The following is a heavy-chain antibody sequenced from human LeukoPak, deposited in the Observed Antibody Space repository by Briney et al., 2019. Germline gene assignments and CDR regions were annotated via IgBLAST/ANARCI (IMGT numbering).Heavy chain of an antibody. J-gene: IGHJ4*02. D-gene: IGHD6-6*01. Sequence: ASVKVSCKASGYTFTSYAMNWVRQAPGQGLEWMGWMDPNSGNTGYAQKFQGRVTITRNTSISTAYMELSSLRSEDTAVYYCARGFIAARGADYWGQGTLVTVSS. CDR2: MDPNSGNT. CDR3: ARGFIAARGADY. CDR1: GYTFTSYA. V-gene: IGHV1-8*03.